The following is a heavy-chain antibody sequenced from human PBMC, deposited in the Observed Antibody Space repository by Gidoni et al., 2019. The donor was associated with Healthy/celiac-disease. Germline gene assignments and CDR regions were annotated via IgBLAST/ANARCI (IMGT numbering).Heavy chain of an antibody. V-gene: IGHV4-34*01. CDR1: GGSFSGYY. J-gene: IGHJ4*02. D-gene: IGHD2-2*01. Sequence: QVQLQQWGAGLLKPSETLSLTCAVYGGSFSGYYWSWIRQPPGKGLEWIGEINHSGSTNYNPSLKSRVTISVDTSKNQFSLKLSSVTAADTAVYYCARLITRKRERSCSSTSCRISHFDYWGQGTLVTVSS. CDR2: INHSGST. CDR3: ARLITRKRERSCSSTSCRISHFDY.